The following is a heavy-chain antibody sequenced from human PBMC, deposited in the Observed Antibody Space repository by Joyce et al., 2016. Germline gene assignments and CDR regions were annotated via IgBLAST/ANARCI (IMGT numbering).Heavy chain of an antibody. CDR2: LSSSSSYI. Sequence: EVQLVESGGGLVKPGGSLRLSCAASGFTFSSYSMSWVRQAPGKALEWVSSLSSSSSYIKYTDSVKGRFTISRDNAKNSLYLQMNSLRVEETAVYYCARSSYTNGIFDYWGQGTLVTVSS. V-gene: IGHV3-21*01. D-gene: IGHD2-8*01. J-gene: IGHJ4*02. CDR1: GFTFSSYS. CDR3: ARSSYTNGIFDY.